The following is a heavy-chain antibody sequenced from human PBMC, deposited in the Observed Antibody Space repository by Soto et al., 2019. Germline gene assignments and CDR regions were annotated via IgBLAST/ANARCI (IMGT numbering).Heavy chain of an antibody. D-gene: IGHD1-26*01. CDR2: IIPIFGTA. CDR3: ARVASRELLYWFDP. J-gene: IGHJ5*02. V-gene: IGHV1-69*13. CDR1: GGTFSSYA. Sequence: SVNVSCKASGGTFSSYAISWVRQAPGQGLEWMGGIIPIFGTANYAQKFQGRVTITADESTSTAYMELSSLRSEDTAVYYCARVASRELLYWFDPWGQGTLVTVS.